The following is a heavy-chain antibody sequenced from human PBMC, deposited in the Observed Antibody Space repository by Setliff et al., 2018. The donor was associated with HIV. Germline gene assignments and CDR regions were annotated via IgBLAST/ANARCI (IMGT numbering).Heavy chain of an antibody. CDR1: GYSFTSFW. V-gene: IGHV1-3*01. J-gene: IGHJ5*02. CDR2: ISAGNGNT. Sequence: PGESLKISCKGSGYSFTSFWIGWVRQAPGQRLEWMGWISAGNGNTKYSQNFQGRVTITRDTSATTVYMELHSLRSEDTAVYYCARDIGTVWHNWFDPWGQGTLVTVSS. CDR3: ARDIGTVWHNWFDP.